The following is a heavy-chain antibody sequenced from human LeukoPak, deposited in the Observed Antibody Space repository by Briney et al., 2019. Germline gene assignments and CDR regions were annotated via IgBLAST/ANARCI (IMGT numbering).Heavy chain of an antibody. CDR3: ARTTGDSLWNRPFDS. CDR1: GYSISSGLY. J-gene: IGHJ4*02. D-gene: IGHD1/OR15-1a*01. Sequence: SETLSLTCTVSGYSISSGLYWGWIRQPPGKGLEWIGTIYHSGSTYYNPSLKSRITISVDTSKNQFSLRLSSVTAADTALYYCARTTGDSLWNRPFDSWGQGTLVTVSS. V-gene: IGHV4-38-2*02. CDR2: IYHSGST.